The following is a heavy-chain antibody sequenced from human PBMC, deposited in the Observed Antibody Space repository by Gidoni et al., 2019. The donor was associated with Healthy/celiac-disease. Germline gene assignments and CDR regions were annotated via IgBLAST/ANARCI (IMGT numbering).Heavy chain of an antibody. V-gene: IGHV4-34*01. D-gene: IGHD5-12*01. CDR3: ARGVGYSGYVKFDY. CDR2: INHSGST. J-gene: IGHJ4*02. Sequence: QVQLQQWGAGLLKPSETLSLTCAVYGGSFSGYYWSWIRQPPGKGLEWIGEINHSGSTNYNPSLKSRVTISVDTSKNQFSLKLSSVTAADTAVYYCARGVGYSGYVKFDYWGQGTLVTVSS. CDR1: GGSFSGYY.